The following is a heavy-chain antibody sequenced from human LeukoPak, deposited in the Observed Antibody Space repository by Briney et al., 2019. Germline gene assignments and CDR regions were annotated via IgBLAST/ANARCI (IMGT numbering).Heavy chain of an antibody. CDR1: GYTLTELS. J-gene: IGHJ5*02. V-gene: IGHV1-18*01. Sequence: ASVKVSCKVSGYTLTELSMHWVRQAPGKGLEWMGWISAYNGNTNYAQKLQGRVTMTTDTSTSTAYMELRSLRSDDTAVYYCARRGVGATQFDPWGQGTLVTVTS. CDR3: ARRGVGATQFDP. CDR2: ISAYNGNT. D-gene: IGHD1-26*01.